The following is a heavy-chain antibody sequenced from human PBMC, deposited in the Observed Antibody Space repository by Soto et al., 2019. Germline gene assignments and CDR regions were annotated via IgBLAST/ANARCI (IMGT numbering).Heavy chain of an antibody. V-gene: IGHV4-59*12. J-gene: IGHJ4*02. CDR2: IYSGNT. CDR1: GGSISGYY. Sequence: SETLSLTCTISGGSISGYYWTWIRQSPGKGLEYIGYIYSGNTNYNPSLNSRVTISVDTSKNQFSLKLSSVTAADTAVYYCAKSQTTVTSYDYWGQGTLVTVSS. CDR3: AKSQTTVTSYDY. D-gene: IGHD4-17*01.